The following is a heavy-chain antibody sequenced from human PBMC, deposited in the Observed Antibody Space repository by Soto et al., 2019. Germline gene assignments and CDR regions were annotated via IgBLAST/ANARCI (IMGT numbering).Heavy chain of an antibody. J-gene: IGHJ6*01. CDR2: IDPSDSYT. Sequence: GESLKISCKGSGYSFTSYWISWVRQMPGKGLEWMGRIDPSDSYTNYSPSFQGHVTISADKSISTAYLQWSSLKASDTDMYYCARRDGSSSRIYYYCRYGWGRGTTVTISS. D-gene: IGHD6-6*01. CDR3: ARRDGSSSRIYYYCRYG. CDR1: GYSFTSYW. V-gene: IGHV5-10-1*01.